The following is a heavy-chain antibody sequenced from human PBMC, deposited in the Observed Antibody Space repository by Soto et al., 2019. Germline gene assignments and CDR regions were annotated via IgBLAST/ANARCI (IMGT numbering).Heavy chain of an antibody. D-gene: IGHD6-25*01. Sequence: GGSLRLSCAASGFTFSDYYMSWIRQAPGKGLEWVSYISSSSSYTNYADSVKGRFTISRDNAKNSLYLQMNSLRAEDTAVYYCARVRSSAMSFDYWGQGTLVTVSS. V-gene: IGHV3-11*06. CDR3: ARVRSSAMSFDY. CDR2: ISSSSSYT. CDR1: GFTFSDYY. J-gene: IGHJ4*02.